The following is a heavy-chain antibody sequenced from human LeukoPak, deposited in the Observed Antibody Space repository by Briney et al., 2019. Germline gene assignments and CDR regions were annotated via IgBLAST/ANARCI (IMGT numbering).Heavy chain of an antibody. CDR1: GGSISISSSY. CDR3: ARAQWLLDGYYFDY. V-gene: IGHV4-61*05. Sequence: PSETLSLTCSVSGGSISISSSYSTWIRQPPGKGLERTGYFDYSGSISYSPSLRSRVTISGDTSKNQFSLKLTFVTAADTAVYYCARAQWLLDGYYFDYWGQGALVTVSS. J-gene: IGHJ4*02. D-gene: IGHD6-19*01. CDR2: FDYSGSI.